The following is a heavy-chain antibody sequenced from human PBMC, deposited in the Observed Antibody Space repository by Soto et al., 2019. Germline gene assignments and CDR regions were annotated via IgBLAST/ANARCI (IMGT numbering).Heavy chain of an antibody. V-gene: IGHV4-59*01. CDR3: AREGAPSSGAYYGMDV. J-gene: IGHJ6*02. CDR1: GGSISSYY. CDR2: IYYSGST. Sequence: SETLSLTCTVSGGSISSYYWSWIRQPPGKGLEWIGYIYYSGSTNYNPSLKSRVTISVDTFKNQFSLKLSSVTAADTAVYYCAREGAPSSGAYYGMDVWGQGTTVTVSS. D-gene: IGHD6-25*01.